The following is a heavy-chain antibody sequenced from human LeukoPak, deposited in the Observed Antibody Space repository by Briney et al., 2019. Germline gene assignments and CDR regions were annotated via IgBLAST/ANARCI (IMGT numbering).Heavy chain of an antibody. V-gene: IGHV4-59*08. CDR1: GGSISSYY. D-gene: IGHD3-22*01. CDR2: IYYSGST. J-gene: IGHJ4*02. Sequence: SETLSLTCTVSGGSISSYYWSWIRQPPGQGLEWIGYIYYSGSTNYNPSLKSRVTISVDTSKNQFSLKLSSVTAADTAVYYCARLPDYYDSSGPGWGQGTLVTVSS. CDR3: ARLPDYYDSSGPG.